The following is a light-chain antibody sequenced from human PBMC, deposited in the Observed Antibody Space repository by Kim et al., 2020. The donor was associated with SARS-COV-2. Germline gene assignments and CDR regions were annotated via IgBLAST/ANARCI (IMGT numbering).Light chain of an antibody. Sequence: PSVGDRVPITCRASQGISTWSAWYQQKPGKAPKLLIHTASTLQSGVSSRFSGSGSGTDFTLTISSLQPEDSATYYCQQTDSFPLTFGGGTKVDIK. CDR3: QQTDSFPLT. V-gene: IGKV1-12*01. J-gene: IGKJ4*01. CDR1: QGISTW. CDR2: TAS.